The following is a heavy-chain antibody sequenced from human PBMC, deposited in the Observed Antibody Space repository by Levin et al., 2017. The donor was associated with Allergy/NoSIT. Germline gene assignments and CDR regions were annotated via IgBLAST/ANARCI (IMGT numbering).Heavy chain of an antibody. CDR2: IYSGGST. J-gene: IGHJ4*02. CDR1: EFTVSSNY. V-gene: IGHV3-53*01. Sequence: GGSLRLSCSASEFTVSSNYMSWVRQAPGKGLEWVSVIYSGGSTYYADSVKGRFTISRDNSKNTLYLQMNSLRVEDTAVYYCAGRGHYYDTSGRAAGDYWGQGTLVTVSS. CDR3: AGRGHYYDTSGRAAGDY. D-gene: IGHD3-22*01.